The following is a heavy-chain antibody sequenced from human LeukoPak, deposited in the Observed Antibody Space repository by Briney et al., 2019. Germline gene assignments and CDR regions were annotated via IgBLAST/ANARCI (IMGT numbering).Heavy chain of an antibody. CDR2: IYYSGST. CDR3: ARANYYGSGSYPYYYMDV. V-gene: IGHV4-59*01. Sequence: PSETLSLTCTVSGGSISSYYWSWIRQPPWKGLEWIGYIYYSGSTNYNPSLKSRVTISVDTSKNQFSLKLSSVTAADTAVYYCARANYYGSGSYPYYYMDVWGKGTTVTISS. CDR1: GGSISSYY. J-gene: IGHJ6*03. D-gene: IGHD3-10*01.